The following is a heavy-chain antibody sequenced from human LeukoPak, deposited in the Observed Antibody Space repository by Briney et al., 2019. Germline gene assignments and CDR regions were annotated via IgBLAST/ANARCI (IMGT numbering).Heavy chain of an antibody. CDR1: GFTFGSNS. D-gene: IGHD1-26*01. CDR3: ARWGPTTN. Sequence: GGSPRLSCAASGFTFGSNSMNWVRQAPGKGVEWILYISTSSSTIYYADSVQGQFTLSRDNAKNSLYLQKNSLRADDTAVYYCARWGPTTNWGQGTLVTVSS. CDR2: ISTSSSTI. J-gene: IGHJ4*02. V-gene: IGHV3-48*01.